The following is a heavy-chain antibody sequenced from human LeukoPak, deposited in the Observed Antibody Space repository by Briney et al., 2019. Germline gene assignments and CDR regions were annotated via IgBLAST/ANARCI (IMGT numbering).Heavy chain of an antibody. Sequence: GESRRLSCAISGFRFGDYGMSWVRQAPGKGLEWVAGMNSSGGGTGYADSVKGRFTISRDNAKNSLYLQMNSLRGEDTALYYCVRATTEADWGQGTLVTVSS. CDR1: GFRFGDYG. CDR2: MNSSGGGT. V-gene: IGHV3-20*04. J-gene: IGHJ4*02. D-gene: IGHD1-1*01. CDR3: VRATTEAD.